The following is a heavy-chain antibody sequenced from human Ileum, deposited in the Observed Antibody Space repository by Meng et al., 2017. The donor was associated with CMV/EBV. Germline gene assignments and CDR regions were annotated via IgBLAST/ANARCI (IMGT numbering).Heavy chain of an antibody. V-gene: IGHV3-21*01. J-gene: IGHJ4*02. Sequence: VQLVESGGGLVKPGGSLRLSCAASEFIFKTYDMYWVRQAPGKGLEWVSSIGRSGTDVAYADPVEGRFTISRDKNSLYLEMKSLRADDTAVYYCLTDPNWGAFWGQGTLVTVSS. CDR1: EFIFKTYD. CDR2: IGRSGTDV. CDR3: LTDPNWGAF. D-gene: IGHD1-26*01.